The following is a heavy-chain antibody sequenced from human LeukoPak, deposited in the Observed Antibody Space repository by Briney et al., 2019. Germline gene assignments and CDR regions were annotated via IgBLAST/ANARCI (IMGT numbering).Heavy chain of an antibody. Sequence: GASVKVSCKSSGDTFSRHAINWVPQAPGQGLEWMGRIIPIFVTTNYAQKFQGRVTITTDESTGTAYMELSSLRSEDTAVYYCARARYCGGDCFDYWGQGTLVTVSS. CDR3: ARARYCGGDCFDY. CDR2: IIPIFVTT. V-gene: IGHV1-69*05. CDR1: GDTFSRHA. D-gene: IGHD2-21*01. J-gene: IGHJ4*02.